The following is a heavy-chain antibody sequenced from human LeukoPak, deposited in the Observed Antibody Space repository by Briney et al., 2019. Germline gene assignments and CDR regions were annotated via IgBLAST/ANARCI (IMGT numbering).Heavy chain of an antibody. V-gene: IGHV3-30*03. D-gene: IGHD1-26*01. CDR1: GFTFSSYG. CDR3: ARGESGSYYSSPYYFDY. Sequence: GGSLRLSCAASGFTFSSYGMHWVRQAPGKGLEWVAVISYDGSNKYYADSVKGRFTISRDNSKNTLYLQMNSLRSEDTAVYYCARGESGSYYSSPYYFDYWGQGTLVTVSS. J-gene: IGHJ4*02. CDR2: ISYDGSNK.